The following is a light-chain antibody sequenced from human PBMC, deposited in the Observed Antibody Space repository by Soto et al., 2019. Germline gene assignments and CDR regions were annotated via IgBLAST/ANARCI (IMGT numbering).Light chain of an antibody. CDR3: CSFADFTYV. V-gene: IGLV2-23*02. CDR2: EVT. J-gene: IGLJ1*01. Sequence: QAASVSGSPGQSITISCTGTSSDIGSYDLVSWYQQHPGTAPKLIIYEVTKRPSGVSTRFSGSKSGNTASLTISGLQAVDEADYYCCSFADFTYVFGTGTKVTVL. CDR1: SSDIGSYDL.